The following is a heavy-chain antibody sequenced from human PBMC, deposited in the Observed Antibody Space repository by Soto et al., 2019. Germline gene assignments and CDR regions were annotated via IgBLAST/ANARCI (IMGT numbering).Heavy chain of an antibody. CDR3: VRVAPDYSGSGYWYFDL. Sequence: QVQLQESGPGLVKPSGTLSVTCAVSGGSVSDDNWWAWVRQAPGKGLEWIGEIFHSGRTNYNPSLQSRVTLSLDKSENHRSLRLRSVTAADTAVYYCVRVAPDYSGSGYWYFDLWGRGTLVAVSS. D-gene: IGHD3-10*01. CDR1: GGSVSDDNW. J-gene: IGHJ2*01. CDR2: IFHSGRT. V-gene: IGHV4-4*02.